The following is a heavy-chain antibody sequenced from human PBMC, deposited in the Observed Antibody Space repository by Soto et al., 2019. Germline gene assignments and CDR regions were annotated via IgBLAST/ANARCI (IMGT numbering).Heavy chain of an antibody. V-gene: IGHV4-59*08. CDR3: AKGPPELPGLFDI. CDR1: GGSISSYY. J-gene: IGHJ3*02. CDR2: IYYSGST. Sequence: SETLSLTCTVSGGSISSYYWSWIRQPPGKGLEWIGYIYYSGSTNYNPSLKSRVTISVDTSKNQFSLKLSSVTAADTAVYYCAKGPPELPGLFDIWGQGTMVTVSS. D-gene: IGHD1-7*01.